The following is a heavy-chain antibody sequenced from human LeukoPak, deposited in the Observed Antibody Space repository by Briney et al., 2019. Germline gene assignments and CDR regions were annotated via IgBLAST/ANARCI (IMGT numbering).Heavy chain of an antibody. CDR1: GGSFSGYY. J-gene: IGHJ3*02. V-gene: IGHV4-34*01. Sequence: PSETLSLTCAVYGGSFSGYYWSWIRQPPGKGLEWIGEINHSGSTNYNPSLKSRVTISVDTSKNQFSLKLSSVTAADTAVYYCARSSKTQWLSPGDGFDIWGRGTLVTVSS. CDR2: INHSGST. CDR3: ARSSKTQWLSPGDGFDI. D-gene: IGHD6-19*01.